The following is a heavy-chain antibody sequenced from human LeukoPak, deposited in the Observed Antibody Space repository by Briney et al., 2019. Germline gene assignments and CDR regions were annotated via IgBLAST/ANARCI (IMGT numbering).Heavy chain of an antibody. CDR2: IWYDGSNK. CDR3: ARDCNYDFWSGYYPSPYYYYGMDV. D-gene: IGHD3-3*01. V-gene: IGHV3-33*01. J-gene: IGHJ6*02. CDR1: GFTFSSYG. Sequence: GGSLRLSCAASGFTFSSYGMHWVRQAPGKGLEWVAVIWYDGSNKYYVDSVKGRFTISRDNSKNTLYLQMNSLRAEDTAVYYCARDCNYDFWSGYYPSPYYYYGMDVWGQGTTVTVSS.